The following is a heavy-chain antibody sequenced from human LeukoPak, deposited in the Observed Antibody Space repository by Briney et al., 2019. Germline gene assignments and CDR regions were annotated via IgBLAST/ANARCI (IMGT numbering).Heavy chain of an antibody. V-gene: IGHV4-59*12. Sequence: SETLSLTCTVSGGSISSYYWSWIRQPPGKGLEWIGYIYYSGSTYYNPSLKSRVTISVDTSKNQFSLKLSSVTAADTAVYYCARDKWELLSASAVDYGMDVWGQGTTVTVSS. CDR3: ARDKWELLSASAVDYGMDV. CDR1: GGSISSYY. CDR2: IYYSGST. J-gene: IGHJ6*02. D-gene: IGHD1-26*01.